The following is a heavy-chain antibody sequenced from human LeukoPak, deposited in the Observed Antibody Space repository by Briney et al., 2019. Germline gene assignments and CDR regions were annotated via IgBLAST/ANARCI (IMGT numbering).Heavy chain of an antibody. Sequence: SVKVSCKASGGTFSSYAISWVRQAPGQGLEWMGGIIPIFGTANYAQKFQGRVTITADESTSTAYMELSSLRSEDTAVYYCASSKDGSGLSVGAFDIWGQGTMVTVSS. CDR2: IIPIFGTA. CDR3: ASSKDGSGLSVGAFDI. CDR1: GGTFSSYA. V-gene: IGHV1-69*13. J-gene: IGHJ3*02. D-gene: IGHD6-19*01.